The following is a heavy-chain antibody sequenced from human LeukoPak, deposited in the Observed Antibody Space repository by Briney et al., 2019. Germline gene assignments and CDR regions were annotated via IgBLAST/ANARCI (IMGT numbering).Heavy chain of an antibody. CDR3: ASTRIRFLEWLPDYGMDV. D-gene: IGHD3-3*01. V-gene: IGHV4-59*08. CDR1: GGSISSYY. CDR2: IYYSGST. Sequence: SETLSLTCTVSGGSISSYYWSWIRQPPGKGLEWIGYIYYSGSTNYNPSLKSRVTISVDTSKNQFSLKLSSVTAADTAVYYCASTRIRFLEWLPDYGMDVWGQGTTVTVSS. J-gene: IGHJ6*02.